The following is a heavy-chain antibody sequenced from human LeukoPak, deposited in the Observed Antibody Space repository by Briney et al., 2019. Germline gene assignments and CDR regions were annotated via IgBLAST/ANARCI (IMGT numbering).Heavy chain of an antibody. Sequence: PSETLSLTCTVSGGSGSSDSWSWIRQPPGQGLEWIGRIYTSGSTNYNPSLKSRVTISVDKSKNQFSLKLSSVTAADTAVYYCARVFRFGELLRGPGWFDPWGQGTLVTVSS. CDR2: IYTSGST. V-gene: IGHV4-4*07. D-gene: IGHD3-10*01. CDR3: ARVFRFGELLRGPGWFDP. CDR1: GGSGSSDS. J-gene: IGHJ5*02.